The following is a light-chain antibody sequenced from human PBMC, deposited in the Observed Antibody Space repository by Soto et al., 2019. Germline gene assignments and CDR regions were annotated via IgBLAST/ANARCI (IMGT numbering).Light chain of an antibody. CDR2: FAS. V-gene: IGKV3-15*01. Sequence: EIVMTQSPATLSVSPGERATLSCRASQSVSNNLAWYQQKPGQAPRLLIYFASTRATGTPARFSGSGSGTEFTLTISSLQSEDFAVYYCQQYNKLPLTCGGGTKVETK. J-gene: IGKJ4*01. CDR1: QSVSNN. CDR3: QQYNKLPLT.